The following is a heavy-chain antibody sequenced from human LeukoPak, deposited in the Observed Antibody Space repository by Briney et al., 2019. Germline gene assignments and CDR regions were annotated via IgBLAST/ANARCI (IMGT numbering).Heavy chain of an antibody. V-gene: IGHV3-74*01. D-gene: IGHD3-10*01. CDR2: IKSDGSYT. Sequence: QPGGSLRLSCAASGFTFSNYWMHWVRQAPGKGLVWVSRIKSDGSYTSYADSVKGRFTISRDNAKNTLYLQMNSLRAEDTAVYYCARGSGTYCDSWGQGTLVTVSS. J-gene: IGHJ4*02. CDR3: ARGSGTYCDS. CDR1: GFTFSNYW.